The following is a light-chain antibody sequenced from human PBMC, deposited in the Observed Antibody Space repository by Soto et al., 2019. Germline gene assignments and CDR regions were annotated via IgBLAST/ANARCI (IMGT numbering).Light chain of an antibody. V-gene: IGLV2-18*01. Sequence: QSALTQPPSVSGSPGQSVTISCTGTSSDVGSYNLVSWYQQPPGTAPKLLIYEVSNRPSGVPDRFSGSKSGHTASLPISGLQAEDEADYYCSIYISSGTVFGGGTKVTFL. CDR3: SIYISSGTV. J-gene: IGLJ2*01. CDR1: SSDVGSYNL. CDR2: EVS.